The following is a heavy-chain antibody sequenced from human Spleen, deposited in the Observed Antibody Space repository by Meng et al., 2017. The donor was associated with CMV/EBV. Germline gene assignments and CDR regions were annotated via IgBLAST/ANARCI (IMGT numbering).Heavy chain of an antibody. V-gene: IGHV3-23*01. CDR1: GFTLTNFA. D-gene: IGHD2/OR15-2a*01. CDR2: ITGSGGST. J-gene: IGHJ4*02. CDR3: ARGRLFLKTYFDY. Sequence: AACGFTLTNFAMTWVRQAPGKGLEWVSTITGSGGSTYYADSVKGRFTISRDISKNTLYLQMNNLRAEDTAVYYCARGRLFLKTYFDYWGRGALVTVSS.